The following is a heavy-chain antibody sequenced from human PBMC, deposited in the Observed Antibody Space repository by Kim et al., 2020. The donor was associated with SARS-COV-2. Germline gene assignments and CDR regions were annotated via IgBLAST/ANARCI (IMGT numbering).Heavy chain of an antibody. CDR3: AREERYCSSTSCQYGMDV. Sequence: GGSLRLSCAASGFTFSSYAMHWVRQAPGKGLEWVAVISYDGSNKYYADSVKGRFTISRDNSKNTLYLQMNSLRAEDTAVYYCAREERYCSSTSCQYGMDVWGQGTTVTVSS. D-gene: IGHD2-2*01. CDR1: GFTFSSYA. J-gene: IGHJ6*02. V-gene: IGHV3-30-3*01. CDR2: ISYDGSNK.